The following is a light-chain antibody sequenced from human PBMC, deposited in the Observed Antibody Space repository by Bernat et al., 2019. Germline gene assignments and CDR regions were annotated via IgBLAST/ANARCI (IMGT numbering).Light chain of an antibody. J-gene: IGLJ2*01. CDR3: CSSVARQARVL. Sequence: QSALTQPRSVSGSPGQSVTIPCTGATGVFGYSSYVSWYQEHSGKAPKLILYDVTKRPYGVPHRFSGSMSGNTASLTISGLLAEDEADYYCCSSVARQARVLFGGGTKVTV. V-gene: IGLV2-11*01. CDR1: TGVFGYSSY. CDR2: DVT.